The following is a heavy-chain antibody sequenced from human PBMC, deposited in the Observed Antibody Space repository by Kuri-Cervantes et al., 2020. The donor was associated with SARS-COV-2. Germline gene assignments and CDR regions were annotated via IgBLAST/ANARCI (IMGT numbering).Heavy chain of an antibody. V-gene: IGHV4-38-2*01. J-gene: IGHJ4*02. CDR1: GYSISSGYY. D-gene: IGHD6-19*01. CDR3: ARGSPSGWYRVYDY. Sequence: GSLRLSCAVSGYSISSGYYWGWIRQPPGKGLEWIGSIYHSGSTHYKPSLKSRVTLSVDTSKNQFSLKLSSVTAADTAVYYCARGSPSGWYRVYDYWGQGTLVTVSS. CDR2: IYHSGST.